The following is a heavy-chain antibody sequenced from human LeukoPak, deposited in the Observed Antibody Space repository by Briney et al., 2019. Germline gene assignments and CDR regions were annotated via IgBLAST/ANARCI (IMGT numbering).Heavy chain of an antibody. Sequence: SETLSLTCAVYGGSFSGCYWSWIRQPPGKGLEWIGEINHSGSTNYNPSLKSRVTISVDTSKNQFSLKLSSVTAADTAVYYCARGVTRVSWFDPWGQGTLVTVSS. V-gene: IGHV4-34*01. CDR3: ARGVTRVSWFDP. CDR1: GGSFSGCY. CDR2: INHSGST. D-gene: IGHD4-17*01. J-gene: IGHJ5*02.